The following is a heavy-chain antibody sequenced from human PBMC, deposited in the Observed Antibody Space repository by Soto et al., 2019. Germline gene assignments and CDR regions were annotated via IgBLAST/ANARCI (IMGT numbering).Heavy chain of an antibody. J-gene: IGHJ6*02. CDR1: GYSFTSYW. CDR2: IYPGDSDT. CDR3: ERTGGYNSYYYYGMDV. V-gene: IGHV5-51*01. Sequence: GESLKISCKGSGYSFTSYWIGWVRQMPGKGLEWMGIIYPGDSDTRYSPSFQGQVTISADKSISTAYLQWSSLKASETAMYYCERTGGYNSYYYYGMDVWGQGTTVTVSS. D-gene: IGHD5-12*01.